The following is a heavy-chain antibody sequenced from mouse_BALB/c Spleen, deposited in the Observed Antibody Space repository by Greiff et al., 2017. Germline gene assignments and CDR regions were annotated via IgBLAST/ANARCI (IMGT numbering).Heavy chain of an antibody. Sequence: VQLQQSGAELARPGASVKLSCKASGYTFTDYYMHWVKQRPEQGLEWIGWIDPENGNTIYDPKFQGKASITADTSSNTAYLQLSSLTSEDTAVYYCASLYYDYGVFAYWGQGTLVTVSA. D-gene: IGHD2-4*01. V-gene: IGHV14-1*02. CDR3: ASLYYDYGVFAY. CDR2: IDPENGNT. CDR1: GYTFTDYY. J-gene: IGHJ3*01.